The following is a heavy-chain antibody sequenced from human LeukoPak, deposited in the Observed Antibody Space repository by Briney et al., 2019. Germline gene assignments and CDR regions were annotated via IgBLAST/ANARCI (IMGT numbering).Heavy chain of an antibody. J-gene: IGHJ6*03. CDR1: GYTFTGYY. CDR2: INPNSGGT. CDR3: ARENGYGGNSDYYYYMDV. V-gene: IGHV1-2*02. Sequence: GASVKVSCKASGYTFTGYYMHWVRQAPGQGLEWMGWINPNSGGTNYAQKFQGRVTMTRDTSISTAYMELRSLRSDDTAVYYCARENGYGGNSDYYYYMDVWGKGTTVTVSS. D-gene: IGHD4-23*01.